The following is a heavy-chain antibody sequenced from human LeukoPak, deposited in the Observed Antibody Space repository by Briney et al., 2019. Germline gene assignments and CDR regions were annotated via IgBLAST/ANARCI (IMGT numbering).Heavy chain of an antibody. CDR2: IYTSGST. CDR1: GGSISSGSYY. J-gene: IGHJ2*01. CDR3: ARADYYDSSGPTLWYFDL. D-gene: IGHD3-22*01. Sequence: SETLSLTCTVSGGSISSGSYYWSWIRQPAGKGLEWIGRIYTSGSTNYNPSLKSRVTISVDTSKNQFSLKLSSATAADTAVYYCARADYYDSSGPTLWYFDLWGRGTLVTVSS. V-gene: IGHV4-61*02.